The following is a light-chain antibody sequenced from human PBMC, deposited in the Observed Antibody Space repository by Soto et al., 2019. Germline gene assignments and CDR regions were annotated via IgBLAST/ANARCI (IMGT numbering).Light chain of an antibody. CDR2: TAA. CDR1: QRITTY. V-gene: IGKV1-39*01. CDR3: PQSDSTQYT. Sequence: IHMTQSPSSLSASVGDRVTITCRASQRITTYLNWYQQKPGKAPKLLIPTAATLQAGVLSRFSGSGSGTEFTLTITTLPPDDFAIYFCPQSDSTQYTFGHGTKLEIK. J-gene: IGKJ2*01.